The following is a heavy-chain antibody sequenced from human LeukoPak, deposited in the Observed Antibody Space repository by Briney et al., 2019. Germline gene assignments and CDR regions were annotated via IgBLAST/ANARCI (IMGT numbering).Heavy chain of an antibody. CDR2: VLSDGSRI. CDR1: GFTFTNYW. CDR3: ATPPTVTRNY. V-gene: IGHV3-74*01. D-gene: IGHD4-17*01. Sequence: GGSLRLSCAASGFTFTNYWMHWVRQAPGKGLVWVSRVLSDGSRISYADSVKGRFTISRDNAKNTLYLQMNSLRAEDTAVYYCATPPTVTRNYWGQGTLVTVSS. J-gene: IGHJ4*02.